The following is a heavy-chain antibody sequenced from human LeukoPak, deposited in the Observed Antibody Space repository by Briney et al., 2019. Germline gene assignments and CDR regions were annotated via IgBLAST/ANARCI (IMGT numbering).Heavy chain of an antibody. CDR3: ARPAPDGYYDFWSGYSFDTGPRSSYTDV. CDR1: GYSISSGYY. V-gene: IGHV4-38-2*02. J-gene: IGHJ6*03. D-gene: IGHD3-3*01. Sequence: PSETLSLTCTVSGYSISSGYYWGWIRQPPGKGLDWIGSIYHSGSTYYNPSLKSRVTISVDTSKNQFSLKLSSVAAADTAVYYRARPAPDGYYDFWSGYSFDTGPRSSYTDVWGKGTTLTAPS. CDR2: IYHSGST.